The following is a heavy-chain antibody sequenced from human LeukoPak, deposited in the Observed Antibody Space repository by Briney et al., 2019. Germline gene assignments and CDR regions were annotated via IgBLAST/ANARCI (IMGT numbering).Heavy chain of an antibody. CDR1: GGSISPYY. J-gene: IGHJ3*02. CDR2: IYYSGNT. V-gene: IGHV4-59*12. CDR3: ARDGNYYDTSGYYFSAFDI. D-gene: IGHD3-22*01. Sequence: SETLSLTCTVSGGSISPYYWSWIRQSPGKGLEWIGYIYYSGNTYYNPSLKSRVTISVDTSKNQFSLKLSSVTAADTAVYYCARDGNYYDTSGYYFSAFDIWGQGTMVTVSS.